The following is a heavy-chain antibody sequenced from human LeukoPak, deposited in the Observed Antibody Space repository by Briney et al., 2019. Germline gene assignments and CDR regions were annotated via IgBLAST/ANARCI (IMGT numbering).Heavy chain of an antibody. J-gene: IGHJ5*02. CDR2: ITAYNGDT. CDR3: ARDRCSSTSCQGPWFDP. D-gene: IGHD2-2*01. Sequence: GASVTVSCTASGYTFTSSGVSWVRQAPGQGLEWMGWITAYNGDTNYAQKLQGRVTMTTDTSTSTAYMELWSLRSDDTAVYYCARDRCSSTSCQGPWFDPWGQGTLVTVSS. V-gene: IGHV1-18*01. CDR1: GYTFTSSG.